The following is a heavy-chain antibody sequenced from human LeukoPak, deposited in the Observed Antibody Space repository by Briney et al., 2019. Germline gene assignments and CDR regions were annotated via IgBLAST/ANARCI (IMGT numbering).Heavy chain of an antibody. CDR3: ARGDGYNSNY. D-gene: IGHD5-24*01. J-gene: IGHJ4*02. V-gene: IGHV4-59*08. CDR1: GGSISSYY. CDR2: ICYSGST. Sequence: SETLSFTCTVSGGSISSYYWSWIRQPPGKGLEWIGYICYSGSTNYNPSLKSRVTISVDTSKNQFSLKLISVTAADTAVYYCARGDGYNSNYWGQGTLVTVSS.